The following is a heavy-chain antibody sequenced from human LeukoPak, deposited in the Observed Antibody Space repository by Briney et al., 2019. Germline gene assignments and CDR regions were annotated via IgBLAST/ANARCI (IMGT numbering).Heavy chain of an antibody. CDR1: GFTVSSNY. J-gene: IGHJ6*02. Sequence: GGSLRLSCAASGFTVSSNYMSWVRQAPGKGLEWVSIIYNSGGTYYADSVKGRFTISRDNSKNTLYLQVNSLRADDTAIYYCARDLRVRGSWNGMDVWGQGTTVTVSS. CDR3: ARDLRVRGSWNGMDV. V-gene: IGHV3-53*01. CDR2: IYNSGGT. D-gene: IGHD3-10*01.